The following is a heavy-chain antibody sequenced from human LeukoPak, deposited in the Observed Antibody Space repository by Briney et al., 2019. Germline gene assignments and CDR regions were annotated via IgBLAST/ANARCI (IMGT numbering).Heavy chain of an antibody. J-gene: IGHJ6*03. D-gene: IGHD6-13*01. CDR2: ISSSSSYI. CDR3: ARERIAAAGNYYYMDV. CDR1: GFTFSSYS. Sequence: GGSLRLSCAASGFTFSSYSMNWVRQAPVQGLEWVSSISSSSSYIYYADSVKGRFTMSRDNAKNSLYLQMNSLRAEDTAIYYCARERIAAAGNYYYMDVWGKGTTVTVSS. V-gene: IGHV3-21*01.